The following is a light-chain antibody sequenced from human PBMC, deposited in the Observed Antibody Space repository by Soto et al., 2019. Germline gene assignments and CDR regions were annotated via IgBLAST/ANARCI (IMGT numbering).Light chain of an antibody. V-gene: IGKV2-28*01. CDR2: LGS. Sequence: DSVMTQFPLSLSVTPGEPASISCRSSQSLLHSNGYNYLDWYVQKPGQSPQLLIYLGSNRGSGVPDRFSGSGSGTDFTLTISRVEADDVGVYYCMQALQIRVEFGQGTKVEIK. CDR1: QSLLHSNGYNY. J-gene: IGKJ1*01. CDR3: MQALQIRVE.